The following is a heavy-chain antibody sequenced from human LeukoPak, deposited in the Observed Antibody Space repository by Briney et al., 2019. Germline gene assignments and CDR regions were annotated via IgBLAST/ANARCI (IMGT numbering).Heavy chain of an antibody. CDR3: ARDRAVTQVWVEFDS. CDR2: IRDSGET. V-gene: IGHV3-66*03. CDR1: GFSVSNYY. D-gene: IGHD3-16*01. J-gene: IGHJ5*01. Sequence: GGSLRLSCAGSGFSVSNYYMNWVRQAPGKGLEWVSLIRDSGETFYADSVKGRFTISRDNPKNTVYLQMNRLRVEDTAVYFCARDRAVTQVWVEFDSWGQGTLVTVSS.